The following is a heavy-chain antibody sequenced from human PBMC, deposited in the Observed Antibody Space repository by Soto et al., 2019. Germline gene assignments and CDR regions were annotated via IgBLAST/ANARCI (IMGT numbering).Heavy chain of an antibody. CDR1: GGTFSSYT. V-gene: IGHV1-69*08. CDR2: IIPILGIA. CDR3: ARETSSSRQLNYYYYMDV. D-gene: IGHD6-13*01. Sequence: QVQLVQSGAEVKKPGSSVKVSCKASGGTFSSYTISWVRQAPGQGLEWMGGIIPILGIANYAQKFQGRVTITADKSTSTAYMELSSLRSEDTAVYYCARETSSSRQLNYYYYMDVWGKGTTVTVSS. J-gene: IGHJ6*03.